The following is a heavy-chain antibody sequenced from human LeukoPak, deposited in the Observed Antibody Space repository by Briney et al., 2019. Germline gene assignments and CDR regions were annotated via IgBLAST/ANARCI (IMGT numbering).Heavy chain of an antibody. J-gene: IGHJ4*02. V-gene: IGHV4-34*01. D-gene: IGHD6-19*01. CDR2: INHSGST. CDR1: GGSFSGYY. CDR3: ARGPEWLVLGY. Sequence: SETLSLTCAVYGGSFSGYYWSWIRQPPGKGLEWIGEINHSGSTNYNPSLKSRVTISVDTSKNQFSPKLSSVTAADTAVYYCARGPEWLVLGYWGQGTLVTVSS.